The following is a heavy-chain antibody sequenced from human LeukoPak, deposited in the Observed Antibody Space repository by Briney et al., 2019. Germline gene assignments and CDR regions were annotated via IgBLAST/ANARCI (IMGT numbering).Heavy chain of an antibody. CDR2: ISGSGGST. Sequence: PGGSLRLSCAASGFTFSSYAMSWVRQAPGKGLEWVSAISGSGGSTYYADSVKGRFTITRDNSKNTLYLQMNSLRAEDTAVYYCAKDPRYSSGWYFPPYFDYWGQGTLVTVSS. CDR1: GFTFSSYA. CDR3: AKDPRYSSGWYFPPYFDY. D-gene: IGHD6-19*01. V-gene: IGHV3-23*01. J-gene: IGHJ4*02.